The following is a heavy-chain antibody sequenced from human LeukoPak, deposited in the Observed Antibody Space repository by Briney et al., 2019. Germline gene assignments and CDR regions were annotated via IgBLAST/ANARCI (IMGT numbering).Heavy chain of an antibody. D-gene: IGHD2-21*02. CDR3: TSHTGTGDAFRPFHI. J-gene: IGHJ3*02. Sequence: PSGGSLRLSCAASGFTSSTHDVNWVRQAPGKGLEWVSFINSRSSTIYYADSVKGRFTISRDNAKNSLYLQMNSLRAEDTAVYYCTSHTGTGDAFRPFHIWGQGTMVTVSS. V-gene: IGHV3-48*04. CDR2: INSRSSTI. CDR1: GFTSSTHD.